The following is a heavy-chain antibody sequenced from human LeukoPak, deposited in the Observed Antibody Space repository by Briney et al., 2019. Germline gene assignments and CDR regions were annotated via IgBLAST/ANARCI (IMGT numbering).Heavy chain of an antibody. CDR2: IYYSGST. CDR3: ARRQRGGSSSGHHDY. V-gene: IGHV4-39*01. CDR1: GGSISSSSYY. Sequence: SETLSLTCTVSGGSISSSSYYWGWIRQPPGKGLEWIGSIYYSGSTYYNPSLKSRVTISVDTSKNQFSLKLSSVTAADTAVYYCARRQRGGSSSGHHDYWGQRTLVTVSS. J-gene: IGHJ4*02. D-gene: IGHD1-26*01.